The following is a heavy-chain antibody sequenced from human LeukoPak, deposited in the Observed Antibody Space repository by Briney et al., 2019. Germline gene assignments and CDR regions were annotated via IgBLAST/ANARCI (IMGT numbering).Heavy chain of an antibody. CDR2: IKQDGSEK. J-gene: IGHJ4*02. D-gene: IGHD3-3*01. CDR1: GFTFSDYY. CDR3: ARRSDFDSFDY. V-gene: IGHV3-7*01. Sequence: GGSLRLSCAASGFTFSDYYMSWVRQAPGKGLEWVANIKQDGSEKYYVDSVKGRFTISRDNAKNSLYLQMNSLRAEDTAVYYCARRSDFDSFDYWGQGTLVTVSS.